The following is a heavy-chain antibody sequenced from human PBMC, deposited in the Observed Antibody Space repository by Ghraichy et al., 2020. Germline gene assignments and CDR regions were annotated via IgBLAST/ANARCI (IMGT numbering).Heavy chain of an antibody. D-gene: IGHD5-18*01. J-gene: IGHJ5*02. V-gene: IGHV3-48*03. CDR3: ASADTAMVAANWFDP. Sequence: GESLNISCAASGFTFSSYEMNWVRQAPGKGLEWVLYISSSGSTIYYADSVKGRFTISRDNAKNSLYLQMNSLRAEDTAVYYCASADTAMVAANWFDPWGQGTLVTVSS. CDR2: ISSSGSTI. CDR1: GFTFSSYE.